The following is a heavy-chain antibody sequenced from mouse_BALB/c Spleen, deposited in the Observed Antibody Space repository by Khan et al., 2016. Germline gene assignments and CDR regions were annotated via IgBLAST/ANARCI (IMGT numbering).Heavy chain of an antibody. D-gene: IGHD1-1*01. CDR1: GYTFTDYY. V-gene: IGHV1-77*01. CDR3: AKGGRSDYYAMDY. Sequence: QVQLQQSGAELARPGASVKLSCKASGYTFTDYYINWVKQRTGQGLEWIGEIYPGSGNTYYNEKFKGKAILTADKSSSTAYMHLSSLTSEDSAVYFCAKGGRSDYYAMDYWGQGTSVTVSS. J-gene: IGHJ4*01. CDR2: IYPGSGNT.